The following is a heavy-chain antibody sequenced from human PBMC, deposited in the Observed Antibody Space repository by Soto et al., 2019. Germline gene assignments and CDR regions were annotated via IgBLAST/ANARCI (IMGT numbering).Heavy chain of an antibody. Sequence: SVKVSCKASGFTFTSSAVQWARQARGQRLEWIGWIVVGSGNTNYAQKFQERVTITRDMSTSTAYMELSGLRSEDTAVYYCAAGEFGYSYGTEFDYWGQGTLVTVSS. CDR2: IVVGSGNT. V-gene: IGHV1-58*01. D-gene: IGHD5-18*01. CDR3: AAGEFGYSYGTEFDY. CDR1: GFTFTSSA. J-gene: IGHJ4*02.